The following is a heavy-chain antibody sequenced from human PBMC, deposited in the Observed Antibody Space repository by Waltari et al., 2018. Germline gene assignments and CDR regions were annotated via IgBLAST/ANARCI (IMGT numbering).Heavy chain of an antibody. CDR2: IYYSGST. CDR1: GGSISSSSYY. D-gene: IGHD6-13*01. CDR3: ARRGSSSWYEDY. J-gene: IGHJ4*02. V-gene: IGHV4-39*01. Sequence: QLQLQESGPGLVKPSETLSLTCPVSGGSISSSSYYWGWIRQPPGKGLEWIGSIYYSGSTYYNPSLKSRVTISVDTSKNQFSLKLSSVTAADTAVYYCARRGSSSWYEDYWGQGTLVTVSS.